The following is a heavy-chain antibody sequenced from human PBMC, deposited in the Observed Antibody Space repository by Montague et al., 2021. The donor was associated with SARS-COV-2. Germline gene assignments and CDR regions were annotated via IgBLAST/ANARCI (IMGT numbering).Heavy chain of an antibody. CDR3: ATRGRGVIPGVY. D-gene: IGHD3-10*01. CDR1: GGSIGTTTYY. Sequence: SETLSLTCTVSGGSIGTTTYYWGWIRQPPGKGLEWIGSIYYSGSTYYNSSLKSRVTISLDTSKKQFSLELRFVTAADTAIYYCATRGRGVIPGVYWGQGTLVTVSS. J-gene: IGHJ4*02. V-gene: IGHV4-39*01. CDR2: IYYSGST.